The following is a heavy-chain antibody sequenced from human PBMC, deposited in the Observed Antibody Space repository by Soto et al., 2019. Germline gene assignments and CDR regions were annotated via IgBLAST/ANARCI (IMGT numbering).Heavy chain of an antibody. D-gene: IGHD5-18*01. V-gene: IGHV4-4*07. CDR1: GGSISGYY. CDR3: ARGRGYRSCSFGS. J-gene: IGHJ5*02. Sequence: PSETLSLTCIVSGGSISGYYWSWIRQPAGKELEWIGRIYSDGTTNYNPSLKGRGTMSVDTSKKQISLKLTSVTAADTAMYYCARGRGYRSCSFGSWGKGVLVTVSS. CDR2: IYSDGTT.